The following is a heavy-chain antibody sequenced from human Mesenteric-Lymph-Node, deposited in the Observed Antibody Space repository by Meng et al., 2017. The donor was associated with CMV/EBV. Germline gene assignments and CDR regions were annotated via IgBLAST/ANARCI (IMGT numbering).Heavy chain of an antibody. V-gene: IGHV3-23*01. CDR2: ISGSGGKT. Sequence: GGSLRLSCAASGFTFNSYAMSWVRQAPGKGLEWVSAISGSGGKTDYADSVKGRFTISRDNSKNTLYLQMNSLRAEDTAVYYCARRGLTTVNPVGYDYWGQGTLVTVSS. CDR3: ARRGLTTVNPVGYDY. J-gene: IGHJ4*02. D-gene: IGHD4-11*01. CDR1: GFTFNSYA.